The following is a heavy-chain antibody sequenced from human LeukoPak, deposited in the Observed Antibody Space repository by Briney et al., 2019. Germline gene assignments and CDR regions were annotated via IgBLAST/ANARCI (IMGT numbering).Heavy chain of an antibody. CDR2: NYYSGST. D-gene: IGHD6-19*01. CDR1: GGSISSYY. CDR3: ARSPVAVAGTRHFDL. J-gene: IGHJ2*01. V-gene: IGHV4-59*01. Sequence: PSETLSLTCTVSGGSISSYYWSWIRQPPGKGLEWIGYNYYSGSTNYNPSLKSRVTISVDTSKNQFSLKLSSVTAADTAVYYCARSPVAVAGTRHFDLWGRGTLVTVSS.